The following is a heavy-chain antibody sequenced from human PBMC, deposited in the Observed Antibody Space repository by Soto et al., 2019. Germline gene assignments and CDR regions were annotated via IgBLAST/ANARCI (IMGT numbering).Heavy chain of an antibody. Sequence: EVHLLESGGDLVQPGGSLSLSCAASGFTFYSHAMSWVRQAPGKGLEWVSGTSASGGVTYYAYSVKGHFTMSRDNAKNTLWLQMNSLRVEDTAVYYGVDGGAIGRPPLDPWGQGTLVSVSS. D-gene: IGHD6-6*01. CDR1: GFTFYSHA. CDR2: TSASGGVT. J-gene: IGHJ5*02. CDR3: VDGGAIGRPPLDP. V-gene: IGHV3-23*01.